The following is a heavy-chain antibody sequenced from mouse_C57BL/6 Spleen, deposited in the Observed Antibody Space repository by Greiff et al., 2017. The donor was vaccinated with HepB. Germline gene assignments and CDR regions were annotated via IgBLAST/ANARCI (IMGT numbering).Heavy chain of an antibody. Sequence: VQLQQSGPELVKPGASVKISCKASGYAFSSSWMNWVKQRPGKGLEWIGRIYPGDGDTNYNGKFKGKATLTADKSSSTAYMQLSSLTSEDSAVYCCARCRDWYFDVWGTGTTVTVSS. CDR2: IYPGDGDT. V-gene: IGHV1-82*01. J-gene: IGHJ1*03. CDR3: ARCRDWYFDV. CDR1: GYAFSSSW.